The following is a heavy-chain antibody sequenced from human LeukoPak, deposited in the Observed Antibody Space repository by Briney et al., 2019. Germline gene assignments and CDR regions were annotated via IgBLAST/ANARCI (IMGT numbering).Heavy chain of an antibody. CDR2: ISYDGSNK. V-gene: IGHV3-30*01. CDR3: ARDQYSGYDSDYCYYYYMDV. Sequence: GGSLRLSCAASGFTFSSYAMHWVRQAPGKGLEWVAVISYDGSNKYYADSVKGRFTISRDNSKNTLYLQMNSLRAEDTAVYYCARDQYSGYDSDYCYYYYMDVWGKGATVTVSS. D-gene: IGHD5-12*01. CDR1: GFTFSSYA. J-gene: IGHJ6*03.